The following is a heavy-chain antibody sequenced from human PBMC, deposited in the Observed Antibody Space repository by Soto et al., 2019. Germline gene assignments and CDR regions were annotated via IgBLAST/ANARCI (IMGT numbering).Heavy chain of an antibody. CDR3: ARLYTGNYIMYH. Sequence: PSETLSLTCAVSSGSIDNIYWWSWVRRSLGKGLEWIGETSHDGVTNYNPSLEGRVTISIDKSKNQFSLNLNSVTAADTAVYYCARLYTGNYIMYHWGQGTLVTVSS. J-gene: IGHJ4*02. D-gene: IGHD1-26*01. CDR1: SGSIDNIYW. V-gene: IGHV4-4*02. CDR2: TSHDGVT.